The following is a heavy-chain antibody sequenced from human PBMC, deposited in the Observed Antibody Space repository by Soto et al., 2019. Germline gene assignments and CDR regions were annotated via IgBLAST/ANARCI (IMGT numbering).Heavy chain of an antibody. CDR1: GYTFPTYG. J-gene: IGHJ4*02. CDR3: AREFEGHSSSWPFDY. V-gene: IGHV1-18*01. Sequence: QVQLVQSGGEVKKPGASVRVSCRASGYTFPTYGIAWVRQAPGQGLEWMGWISVYNGFTHYAQKFRGRVTVTTETSKSTVHMELRSLSSYDTAVYYCAREFEGHSSSWPFDYWGQGTLVTVSA. CDR2: ISVYNGFT. D-gene: IGHD6-13*01.